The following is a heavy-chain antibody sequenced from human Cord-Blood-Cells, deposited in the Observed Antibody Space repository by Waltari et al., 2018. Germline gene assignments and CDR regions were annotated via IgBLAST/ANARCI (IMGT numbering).Heavy chain of an antibody. V-gene: IGHV1-24*01. Sequence: QVQLVQSGAEVKKPGASVKVSCKVSGYTPTEFSMHWVRQAPGKGLEWMGGFDPEDGETIYAQKFQGRVTMTEDTSTDTAYMELSSLRSEDTAVYYCATNGGRFNGIDYWGQGTLVTVSS. D-gene: IGHD3-16*01. CDR3: ATNGGRFNGIDY. J-gene: IGHJ4*02. CDR1: GYTPTEFS. CDR2: FDPEDGET.